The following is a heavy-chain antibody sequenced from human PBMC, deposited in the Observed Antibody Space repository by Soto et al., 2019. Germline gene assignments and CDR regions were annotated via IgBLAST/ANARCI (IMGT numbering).Heavy chain of an antibody. CDR1: GFSLSTSGVG. CDR2: IYWDGEE. CDR3: SHRSSTSGVFDY. J-gene: IGHJ4*02. Sequence: QITLKESGPTLVKPTQTLTLTCTFSGFSLSTSGVGVGWIRQPPGKALEWLALIYWDGEERYSPSLRTRLTITKDSSKSQVVLTMTNMDPVDTATYSCSHRSSTSGVFDYWGQGTLVTVSS. D-gene: IGHD2-2*01. V-gene: IGHV2-5*02.